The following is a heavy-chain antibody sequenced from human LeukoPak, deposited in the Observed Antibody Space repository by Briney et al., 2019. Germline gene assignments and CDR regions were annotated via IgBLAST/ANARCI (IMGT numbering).Heavy chain of an antibody. CDR2: ISSSSSYI. CDR1: GFTFSSYN. D-gene: IGHD5-24*01. CDR3: ASGWLQFSAFDI. J-gene: IGHJ3*02. V-gene: IGHV3-21*01. Sequence: GGSLRLSCAASGFTFSSYNMNWVRQAPGKGLEWVPSISSSSSYIYYADSVKGRFTISRDNAKNSLYLQMNSLRAEDTAVYYCASGWLQFSAFDIWGQGTMVTVSS.